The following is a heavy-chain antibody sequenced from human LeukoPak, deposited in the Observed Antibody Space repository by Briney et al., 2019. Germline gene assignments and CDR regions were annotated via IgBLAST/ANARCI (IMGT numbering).Heavy chain of an antibody. V-gene: IGHV4-38-2*02. J-gene: IGHJ5*02. CDR2: IYHSGST. Sequence: SETLSLTCTVSGYSISSGYYWGWIRPPPGKGLEWIGSIYHSGSTYYNPSLKSRVTISVDTSKNQFSLKLSSVTAADTAVYYCARARIVVVPAATTGWFDPWGQGTLVTVSS. CDR1: GYSISSGYY. D-gene: IGHD2-2*01. CDR3: ARARIVVVPAATTGWFDP.